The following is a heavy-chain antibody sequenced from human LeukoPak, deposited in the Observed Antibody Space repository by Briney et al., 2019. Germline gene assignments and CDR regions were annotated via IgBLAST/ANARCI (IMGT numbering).Heavy chain of an antibody. CDR1: GFTFDDYA. J-gene: IGHJ4*02. CDR2: ISWNSGSI. V-gene: IGHV3-9*01. Sequence: GGSLRLSCAASGFTFDDYAMHWVRQAPGKGLEWVSGISWNSGSIGYADSVKGRFTISRDNAKNSLYLQMNSLRAEDTALYYRAKGMDSSGYYYKVFDYWGQGTLVTVSS. D-gene: IGHD3-22*01. CDR3: AKGMDSSGYYYKVFDY.